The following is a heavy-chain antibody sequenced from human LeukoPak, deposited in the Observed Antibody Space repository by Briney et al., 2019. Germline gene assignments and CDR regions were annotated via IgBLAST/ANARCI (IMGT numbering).Heavy chain of an antibody. V-gene: IGHV1-69*13. J-gene: IGHJ3*02. Sequence: SVKVSCKASGGTFSSYAISWVRQAPGQGLEWMGGIIPIFGTANYAQKFQGRVTITADESTSTAYMELSSLRSEDTAVYYCARVKSYYYDSSGSHSAFDIWGQGTLVTVSS. CDR1: GGTFSSYA. CDR3: ARVKSYYYDSSGSHSAFDI. D-gene: IGHD3-22*01. CDR2: IIPIFGTA.